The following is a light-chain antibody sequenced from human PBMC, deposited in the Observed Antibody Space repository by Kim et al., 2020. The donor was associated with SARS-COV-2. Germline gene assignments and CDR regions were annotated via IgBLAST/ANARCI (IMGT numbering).Light chain of an antibody. CDR3: AAWDDSLNGVV. Sequence: GQRVTIACSGSSSNIGSNTVNWYQQLPGTAPKHLIYSNNQRPSGVPDRFSGSKSGTSASLAISGLQSEDEADYYCAAWDDSLNGVVFGGGTQLTVL. V-gene: IGLV1-44*01. J-gene: IGLJ2*01. CDR1: SSNIGSNT. CDR2: SNN.